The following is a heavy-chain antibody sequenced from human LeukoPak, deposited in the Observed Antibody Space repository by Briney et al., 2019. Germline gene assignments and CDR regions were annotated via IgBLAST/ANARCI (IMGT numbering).Heavy chain of an antibody. J-gene: IGHJ4*02. CDR1: GYTFTGYY. CDR2: INTNTGNP. D-gene: IGHD4-23*01. Sequence: ASVKVSCKASGYTFTGYYMHWVRQAPGQGLEWMGWINTNTGNPTYAQGFTGRFVFSLDTSVSTAYLQISSLKTEDTAVYYCARGFYGGNSGYWGQGTLVTVSS. CDR3: ARGFYGGNSGY. V-gene: IGHV7-4-1*02.